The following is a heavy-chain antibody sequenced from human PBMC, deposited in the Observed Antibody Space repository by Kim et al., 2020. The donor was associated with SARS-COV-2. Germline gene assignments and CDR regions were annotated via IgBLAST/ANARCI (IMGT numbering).Heavy chain of an antibody. CDR3: ANGLDIVVVPAAIGAFDI. V-gene: IGHV3-30*18. Sequence: GGSLRLSCAASGFTFSSYGMHWVRQAPGKGLEWVAVISYDGSNKYYADSVKGRFTISRDNSKNTLYLQMNSLRAEDTAVYYCANGLDIVVVPAAIGAFDIWGQGTMVTVSS. CDR2: ISYDGSNK. D-gene: IGHD2-2*02. CDR1: GFTFSSYG. J-gene: IGHJ3*02.